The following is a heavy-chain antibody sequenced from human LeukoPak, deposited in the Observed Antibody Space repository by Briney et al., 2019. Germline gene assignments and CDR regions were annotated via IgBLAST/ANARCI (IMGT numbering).Heavy chain of an antibody. CDR3: ASTSGWYGEYFQH. Sequence: SETLSLTCTVSGGSISSYYWSWIRQPPGKGLEWIGYIYYSGSTNYNPSLKSRVTISVDMSKNQFSLKLSSVTAADTAVYYCASTSGWYGEYFQHWGQGTLVTVSS. D-gene: IGHD6-19*01. CDR2: IYYSGST. CDR1: GGSISSYY. J-gene: IGHJ1*01. V-gene: IGHV4-59*08.